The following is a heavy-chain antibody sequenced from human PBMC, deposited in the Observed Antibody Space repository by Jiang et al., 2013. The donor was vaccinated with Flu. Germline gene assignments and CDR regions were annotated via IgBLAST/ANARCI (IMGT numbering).Heavy chain of an antibody. D-gene: IGHD3-10*01. CDR1: NDSISNYY. V-gene: IGHV4-59*06. J-gene: IGHJ1*01. Sequence: PGLVKPSETLSLTCTVSNDSISNYYWGWVRQSPGKGLEWIGKIYHSGNTHYNPSLKSRLTIAVDTSKNHFSLNLSSVTAADTAVYYCARDYGVAGTYYTGFFQLWGQGTLVTVSS. CDR3: ARDYGVAGTYYTGFFQL. CDR2: IYHSGNT.